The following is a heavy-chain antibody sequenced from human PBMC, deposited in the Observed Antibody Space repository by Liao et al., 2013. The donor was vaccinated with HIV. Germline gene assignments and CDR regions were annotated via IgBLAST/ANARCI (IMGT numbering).Heavy chain of an antibody. CDR2: INHTGST. Sequence: QVQLQQWGAGLLKPSETLSLTCAVYGDSFSGYFWTWIRQPPGKGLEWIGDINHTGSTNYNPSLKSRGTISVDTSKNQFSLKLSSVTAADTAVYYCAREARTYYYDSSGYYWFDPWGQGTLVTVSS. CDR1: GDSFSGYF. D-gene: IGHD3-22*01. V-gene: IGHV4-34*01. CDR3: AREARTYYYDSSGYYWFDP. J-gene: IGHJ5*02.